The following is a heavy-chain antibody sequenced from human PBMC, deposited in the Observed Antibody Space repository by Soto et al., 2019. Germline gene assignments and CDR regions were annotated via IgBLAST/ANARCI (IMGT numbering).Heavy chain of an antibody. V-gene: IGHV4-59*01. D-gene: IGHD3-22*01. CDR2: IYSGST. CDR3: ARTYDSSGYYSL. J-gene: IGHJ4*02. Sequence: SGTLSLTCSVSGASISSYYWSWIRQPPGKGLEWIGYIYSGSTGYNPSLRSRVTISKDTSKNQVVLTMTNMDPVDTATYYCARTYDSSGYYSLWGQGTLVTVSS. CDR1: GASISSYY.